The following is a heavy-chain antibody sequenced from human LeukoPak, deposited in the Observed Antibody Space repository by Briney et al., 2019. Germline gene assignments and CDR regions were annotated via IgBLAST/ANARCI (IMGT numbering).Heavy chain of an antibody. D-gene: IGHD3-3*01. CDR1: GFTFSSYA. J-gene: IGHJ4*02. CDR2: ISGSGGST. Sequence: PGGSLRLSCAASGFTFSSYAMSWVRQAPGKGLEWVSAISGSGGSTYYADSVKGRFTISRDNSKNTLYLQMNSLRAEDTAVYYCAKVSGYDFWSGYYYWGQGTLVTVSS. V-gene: IGHV3-23*01. CDR3: AKVSGYDFWSGYYY.